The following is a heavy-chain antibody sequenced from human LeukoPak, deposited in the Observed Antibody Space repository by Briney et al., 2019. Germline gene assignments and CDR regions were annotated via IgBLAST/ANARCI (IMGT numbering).Heavy chain of an antibody. CDR2: IYSGGST. J-gene: IGHJ4*02. CDR3: ARQGTYYYDSSGYDNHDY. V-gene: IGHV3-53*01. D-gene: IGHD3-22*01. CDR1: GFTVSSNY. Sequence: GGSLRLSCAASGFTVSSNYMSWVRQAPGKGLEWVSVIYSGGSTYYADSVKGRFTISRDNSKNTLYLQMNSLRAEDTAVYYCARQGTYYYDSSGYDNHDYWGQGTLVTVSS.